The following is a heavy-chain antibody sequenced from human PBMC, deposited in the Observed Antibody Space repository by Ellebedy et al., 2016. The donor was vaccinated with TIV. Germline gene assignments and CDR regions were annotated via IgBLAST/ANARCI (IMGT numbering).Heavy chain of an antibody. CDR1: GFNFRSYW. J-gene: IGHJ5*02. Sequence: PGGSLRLSCAASGFNFRSYWMTWVRQAPGKGLEGVAKIRQEGDEIYYVESVKGRFTISRDNAKNSLFLQMNSLRVEDTAVYYCARRASYGDYAVQVNPWFDPWGQGTLVTVSS. D-gene: IGHD4-17*01. CDR3: ARRASYGDYAVQVNPWFDP. V-gene: IGHV3-7*01. CDR2: IRQEGDEI.